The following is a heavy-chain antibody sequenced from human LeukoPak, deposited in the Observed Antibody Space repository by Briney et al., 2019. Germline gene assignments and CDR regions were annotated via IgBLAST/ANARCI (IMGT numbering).Heavy chain of an antibody. Sequence: PGGSLRLSCAASGFTVSSNYMGWVRQAPGKGLEWVSVIYSGGSTYYADSVKGRFTISRDNSKNTLYLQMNSLRGDDTAVYYCAKDLSGAADYYFEYWGQGTLVTVSS. V-gene: IGHV3-66*01. CDR2: IYSGGST. CDR3: AKDLSGAADYYFEY. D-gene: IGHD6-19*01. J-gene: IGHJ4*02. CDR1: GFTVSSNY.